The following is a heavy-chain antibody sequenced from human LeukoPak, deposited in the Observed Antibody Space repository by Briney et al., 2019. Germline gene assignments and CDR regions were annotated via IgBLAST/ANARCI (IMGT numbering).Heavy chain of an antibody. V-gene: IGHV3-23*01. D-gene: IGHD3-22*01. CDR1: GFTFSSYA. CDR2: ISGSGGST. Sequence: SGGSLRLSCAASGFTFSSYAMSWARQAPGKGLEWVSAISGSGGSTYYADSVKGRFTISRDNSKNTLYLQMNSLRAEDTAVYYCAKEEGSSGSPGYWGQGTLVTVSS. J-gene: IGHJ4*02. CDR3: AKEEGSSGSPGY.